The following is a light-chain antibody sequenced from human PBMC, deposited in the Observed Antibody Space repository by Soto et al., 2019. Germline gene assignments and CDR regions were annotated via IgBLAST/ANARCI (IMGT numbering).Light chain of an antibody. J-gene: IGKJ4*01. CDR1: QSLVHIDGNTY. CDR2: KVS. V-gene: IGKV2-24*01. CDR3: MQATQFTALT. Sequence: DIVMTQTPLSSLVTLGQPASISCKSSQSLVHIDGNTYLSWLQQRPGQPPRLLIYKVSNRVSGVPDSFSGSGAGTDFTLKSSRVEAEDVGVYYCMQATQFTALTFGGGTQVESK.